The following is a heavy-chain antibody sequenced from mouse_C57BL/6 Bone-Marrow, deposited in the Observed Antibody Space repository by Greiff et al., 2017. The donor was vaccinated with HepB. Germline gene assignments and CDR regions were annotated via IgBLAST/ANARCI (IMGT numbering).Heavy chain of an antibody. CDR3: ARYYGSSSYWYFDV. J-gene: IGHJ1*03. CDR1: GFTFSDYG. V-gene: IGHV5-17*01. CDR2: ISSGSSTI. D-gene: IGHD1-1*01. Sequence: EVKLVESGGGLVKPGGSLKLSCAASGFTFSDYGMHWVRQAPEKGLEWVAYISSGSSTIYYADTVKGRFTISRDTAKNTLFLQMTSLRSEDTAMYYCARYYGSSSYWYFDVWGTGTTVTVSS.